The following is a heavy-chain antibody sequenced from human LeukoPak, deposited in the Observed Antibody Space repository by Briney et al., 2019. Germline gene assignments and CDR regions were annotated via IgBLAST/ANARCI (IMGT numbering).Heavy chain of an antibody. J-gene: IGHJ4*02. Sequence: ASVKVSCKASGGTFSSYAISWVRQDPGQGLEWMGRIIPILGIANYAQKFQGRVTITADKSTSTAYMELSSLRSEDTAVYYCARGRPGTGYFDYWGQGTLVSVSS. CDR3: ARGRPGTGYFDY. CDR1: GGTFSSYA. V-gene: IGHV1-69*04. D-gene: IGHD6-6*01. CDR2: IIPILGIA.